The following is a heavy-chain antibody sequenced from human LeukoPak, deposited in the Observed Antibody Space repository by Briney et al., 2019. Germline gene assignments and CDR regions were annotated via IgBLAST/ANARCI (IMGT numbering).Heavy chain of an antibody. V-gene: IGHV1-46*01. CDR1: GYTFAGYY. Sequence: ASVKASCKASGYTFAGYYMHWVRQAPGQGLEWMGIINPGGGSTGYAQKFQGRVTMTRDTSTSTVYMQLSSLRSEDTAVYYCARGGTTVLSPSWDYWGQGTLVTVSS. CDR3: ARGGTTVLSPSWDY. D-gene: IGHD4-23*01. CDR2: INPGGGST. J-gene: IGHJ4*02.